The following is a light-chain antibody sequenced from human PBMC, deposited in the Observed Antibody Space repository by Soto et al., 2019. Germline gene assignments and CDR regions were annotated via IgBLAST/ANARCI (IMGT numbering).Light chain of an antibody. Sequence: QSALTQPASVSGSPGQSITISCTGTSSDVGGYNSVSWYQQHSGKAPKLVIYDVTTRPSGVPNRFSGSKSGNTASLTISGLQAEDEADYYCSSYSIRNTPIYVFGTGTKLTVL. CDR1: SSDVGGYNS. J-gene: IGLJ1*01. V-gene: IGLV2-14*01. CDR2: DVT. CDR3: SSYSIRNTPIYV.